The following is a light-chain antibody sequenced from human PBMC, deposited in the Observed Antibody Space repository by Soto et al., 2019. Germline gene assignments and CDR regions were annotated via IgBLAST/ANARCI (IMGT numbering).Light chain of an antibody. Sequence: TQSPATLSVSPGDRATLSCRASQYIGSTIACYQQRSGQAPRLLIFDASIRLPTVPARFSGSGSGTDFTLTISSLQPDDFATYYCQHYNSYSEAFGQGTKVDI. CDR1: QYIGST. V-gene: IGKV3-15*01. J-gene: IGKJ1*01. CDR2: DAS. CDR3: QHYNSYSEA.